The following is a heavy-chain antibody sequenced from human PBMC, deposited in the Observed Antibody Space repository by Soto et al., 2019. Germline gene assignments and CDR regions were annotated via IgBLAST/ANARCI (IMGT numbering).Heavy chain of an antibody. J-gene: IGHJ4*02. CDR2: IIPILGIA. CDR3: AREEGFRGSGGGPIDY. CDR1: GGTFSSYT. D-gene: IGHD3-10*01. V-gene: IGHV1-69*08. Sequence: QVQLVQSGAEVKKPGSSVKVSCKASGGTFSSYTISWVRQAPGQGLEWMGRIIPILGIANYAQKFQGRVTSTADKATSTAYMELSSLRSEDTAVYYCAREEGFRGSGGGPIDYWGQGTLVTVSS.